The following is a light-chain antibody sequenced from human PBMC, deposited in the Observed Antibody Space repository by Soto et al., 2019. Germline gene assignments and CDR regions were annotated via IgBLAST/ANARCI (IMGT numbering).Light chain of an antibody. V-gene: IGKV1-5*01. CDR1: QSVSSW. J-gene: IGKJ4*01. CDR3: QQRSNWPPYT. CDR2: DAS. Sequence: IQMTQSPSTLSASVGDRVTLTFRASQSVSSWMAWYQQKPGKAPKLLIYDASILESGVPSRFSGSGSGTEFTLTISSLEPEDFAVYYCQQRSNWPPYTFGGGTKVDIK.